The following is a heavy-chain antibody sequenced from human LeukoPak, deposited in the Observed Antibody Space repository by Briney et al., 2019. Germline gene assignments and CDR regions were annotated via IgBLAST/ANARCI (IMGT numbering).Heavy chain of an antibody. Sequence: SETLSLTCTVSGYSISSGFYWGWIRRPPGKGLEWIGTFHHSGSTNYNPPLKSRVTISVDTSKNQFSLKLSSVTPADTAVYYCARGFRGPNFDYWGQGTLVTVSS. CDR1: GYSISSGFY. CDR3: ARGFRGPNFDY. V-gene: IGHV4-38-2*02. CDR2: FHHSGST. D-gene: IGHD3-10*01. J-gene: IGHJ4*02.